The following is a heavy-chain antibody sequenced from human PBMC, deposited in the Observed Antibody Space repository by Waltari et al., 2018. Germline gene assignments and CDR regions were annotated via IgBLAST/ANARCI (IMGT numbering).Heavy chain of an antibody. CDR2: IIPIFGTA. CDR1: GGTFSSYA. D-gene: IGHD6-19*01. V-gene: IGHV1-69*12. J-gene: IGHJ5*02. Sequence: QVQLVQSGAEVKKPGSSVKVSCKASGGTFSSYAISWVRQAPGQGLEWMGGIIPIFGTANYAQKFHGRVTITADESTSTAYMELSSLRSEDTAVYYCARDLRQWLVPRYNWFDPWGQGTLVTVSS. CDR3: ARDLRQWLVPRYNWFDP.